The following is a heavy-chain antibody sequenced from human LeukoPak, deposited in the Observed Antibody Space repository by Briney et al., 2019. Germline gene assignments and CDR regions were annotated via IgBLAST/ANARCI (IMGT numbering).Heavy chain of an antibody. V-gene: IGHV2-70*11. J-gene: IGHJ3*02. CDR2: IDWDDDK. CDR3: ARMSGELLQSFDI. CDR1: GFSLSTSGMY. Sequence: SGPTLVNPXQTLTLTCTFSGFSLSTSGMYVSWIRQPPGKALEWLARIDWDDDKYYSTSLKTRLTISKDTSKNQVVFTMTNMDPVDTATYYCARMSGELLQSFDIWGQGTMVTVSS. D-gene: IGHD1-26*01.